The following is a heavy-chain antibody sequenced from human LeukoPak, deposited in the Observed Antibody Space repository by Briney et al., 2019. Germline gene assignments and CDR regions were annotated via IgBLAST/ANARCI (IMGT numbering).Heavy chain of an antibody. J-gene: IGHJ2*01. D-gene: IGHD4-23*01. CDR1: GFTFSSYG. V-gene: IGHV3-30*02. Sequence: QAGGSLRLSCAASGFTFSSYGMHWVRQAPGKGLEWVAVIWYDGSNKYYADSVKGRFTISRDNSKNTLYLQMNSLRAEDTAVYYCAKEALRGGNQNWYFDLWGRGTLVTVSS. CDR3: AKEALRGGNQNWYFDL. CDR2: IWYDGSNK.